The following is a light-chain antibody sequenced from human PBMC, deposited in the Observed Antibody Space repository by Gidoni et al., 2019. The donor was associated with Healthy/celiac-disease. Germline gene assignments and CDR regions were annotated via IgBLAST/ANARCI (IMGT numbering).Light chain of an antibody. CDR2: AAS. CDR3: QQGYSTPAT. CDR1: QSISSY. V-gene: IGKV1-39*01. J-gene: IGKJ1*01. Sequence: DIQMPQSPSSLSASVGDRVTSTCRASQSISSYLNWYQQKPGKAPKLLIYAASSLQSGVPSRFSGSGSGTEFTLTISSLQPEDFATYYCQQGYSTPATFGQGTKVEIK.